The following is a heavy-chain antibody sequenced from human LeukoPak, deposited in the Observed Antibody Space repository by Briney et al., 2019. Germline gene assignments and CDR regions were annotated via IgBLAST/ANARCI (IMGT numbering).Heavy chain of an antibody. CDR1: GDSVSSNSAA. J-gene: IGHJ6*02. D-gene: IGHD3-3*01. CDR2: TYYRSKWYN. V-gene: IGHV6-1*01. CDR3: ARASTRPSSLRFLEWLPDYYYYGMDV. Sequence: SQTLSLTCAISGDSVSSNSAAWNWIRQSPSRGLEWLGRTYYRSKWYNDYAVSVKSRITINPGTSKNQFSLQLNSVTPEDTAVYYCARASTRPSSLRFLEWLPDYYYYGMDVWGQGTTVTVSS.